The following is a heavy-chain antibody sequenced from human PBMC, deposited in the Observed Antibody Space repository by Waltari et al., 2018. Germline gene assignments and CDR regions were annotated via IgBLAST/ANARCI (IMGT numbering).Heavy chain of an antibody. J-gene: IGHJ4*02. V-gene: IGHV5-51*01. CDR1: GYSFPRSW. CDR3: ARQPLHSYGIRHFDY. D-gene: IGHD5-18*01. Sequence: EVQLVQSGAEVKKPGESLQIPCEGSGYSFPRSWIGWVSQMPGKGLEWMGVIFPGDSNTKYSPSFRGQVTISADNSITTAYLQWSSLKASDTAIYFCARQPLHSYGIRHFDYWGQGTPVTVS. CDR2: IFPGDSNT.